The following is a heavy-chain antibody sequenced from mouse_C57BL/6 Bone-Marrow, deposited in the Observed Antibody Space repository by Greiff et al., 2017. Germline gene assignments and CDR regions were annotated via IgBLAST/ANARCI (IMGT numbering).Heavy chain of an antibody. D-gene: IGHD1-1*01. CDR3: TRGAYGSSPYYYAMDY. CDR1: GYTFTSYW. CDR2: IYPGNSDT. Sequence: EVQLQQSGTVLARPGASVKMSCKTSGYTFTSYWMHWVKQRPGQGLEWIGAIYPGNSDTSYNQKFKGKAKLTAVTSASTAYMELSSLTNEDSAVYYCTRGAYGSSPYYYAMDYWGQGTSVTVSS. V-gene: IGHV1-5*01. J-gene: IGHJ4*01.